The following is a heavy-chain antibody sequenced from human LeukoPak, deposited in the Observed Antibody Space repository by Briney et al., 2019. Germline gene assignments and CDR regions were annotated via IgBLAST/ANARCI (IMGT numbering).Heavy chain of an antibody. CDR2: IYYRGTT. J-gene: IGHJ4*02. D-gene: IGHD3-22*01. CDR1: GGSISSYY. Sequence: SETLSLTCTVSGGSISSYYWSWIRQPPGKGLEWIGYIYYRGTTNYNPSLKSRVSISIDTSKNQFSLKLSSVTAADTAVYYCARHYDSSGYYYYFDYWGQGTLVTVSS. V-gene: IGHV4-59*08. CDR3: ARHYDSSGYYYYFDY.